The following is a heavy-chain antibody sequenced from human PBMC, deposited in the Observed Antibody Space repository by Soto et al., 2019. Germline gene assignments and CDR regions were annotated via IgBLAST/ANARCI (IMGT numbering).Heavy chain of an antibody. CDR2: ISDSGGST. J-gene: IGHJ6*02. CDR1: GFTFRSYG. V-gene: IGHV3-23*01. Sequence: GGSLRLSCAASGFTFRSYGMSWVRQAPGKGLEWVSGISDSGGSTYFADSVKGRFTISRDNSKNTLYLQVNSLRGEDTAVYYCAKCVSSGGSHLDVWGQGTTVTVSS. CDR3: AKCVSSGGSHLDV. D-gene: IGHD2-15*01.